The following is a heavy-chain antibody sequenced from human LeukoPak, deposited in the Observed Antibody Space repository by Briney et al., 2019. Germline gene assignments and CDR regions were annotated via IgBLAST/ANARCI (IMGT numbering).Heavy chain of an antibody. CDR1: GFTFSSYD. Sequence: GGSLRLSCAASGFTFSSYDMHWVRQATGKGLEWVSAIGTAGDTYYPGSVKGRFTISRENAKNSLYLQMNSLRAGDTAVYYCVCSTSPGGAFDIGGQGTMVTVSS. CDR3: VCSTSPGGAFDI. V-gene: IGHV3-13*04. D-gene: IGHD2-2*01. CDR2: IGTAGDT. J-gene: IGHJ3*02.